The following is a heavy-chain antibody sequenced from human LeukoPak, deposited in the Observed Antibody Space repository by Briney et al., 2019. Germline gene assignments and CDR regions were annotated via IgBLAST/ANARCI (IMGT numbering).Heavy chain of an antibody. V-gene: IGHV1-18*04. D-gene: IGHD2-2*01. Sequence: ASVKVSCKASGYTFTSYGISWVRQAPGQGLEWMGWNSAYNGNTNYPQKFQGRVTMTTDTSTSTAYMELRSLRSDDTAVYYCAREYCSSTSCYLGDPWGQGTLVTVSS. CDR1: GYTFTSYG. CDR2: NSAYNGNT. J-gene: IGHJ5*02. CDR3: AREYCSSTSCYLGDP.